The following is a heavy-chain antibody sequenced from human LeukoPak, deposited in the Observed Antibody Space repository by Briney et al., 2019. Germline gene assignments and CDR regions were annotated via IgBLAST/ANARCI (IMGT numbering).Heavy chain of an antibody. CDR1: GYTFTGYY. J-gene: IGHJ4*02. CDR3: GRDFRDSLDY. V-gene: IGHV1-2*02. Sequence: GASVKVSCKASGYTFTGYYMHWVRQAPGQGLEWMGWINPDSGGTNFAQKFQGRVTMARDTSISTAYMELSRLRSDDTAVYYCGRDFRDSLDYWGQGTLVTVSS. CDR2: INPDSGGT.